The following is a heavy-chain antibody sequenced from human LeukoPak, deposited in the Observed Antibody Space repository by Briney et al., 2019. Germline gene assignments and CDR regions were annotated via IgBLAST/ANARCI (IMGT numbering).Heavy chain of an antibody. Sequence: PSETLSPTCAVSSYSISSDYYWGWIRQPPGKGLEWIVTIFHSGSTYYNPSLVSRVSMSVDTSKNQFSLKLYSVTAADTAVYSCARHSQWGLVPWTFDIWGRGTMVTVSS. CDR3: ARHSQWGLVPWTFDI. CDR1: SYSISSDYY. V-gene: IGHV4-38-2*01. J-gene: IGHJ3*02. D-gene: IGHD2-21*01. CDR2: IFHSGST.